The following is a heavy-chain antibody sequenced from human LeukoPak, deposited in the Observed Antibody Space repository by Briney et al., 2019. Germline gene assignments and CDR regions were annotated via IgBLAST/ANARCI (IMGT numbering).Heavy chain of an antibody. D-gene: IGHD1-26*01. Sequence: GASVKVSCKASGGTFSSYAISWVRQAPGQGLEWMGGIIPIFGTANYAQKFQGRVTITTDESTSTAYMELSSLRSEDTAVYYCARVHMNGRGQESWFDPWGQGTLVTVSS. CDR3: ARVHMNGRGQESWFDP. CDR2: IIPIFGTA. V-gene: IGHV1-69*05. CDR1: GGTFSSYA. J-gene: IGHJ5*02.